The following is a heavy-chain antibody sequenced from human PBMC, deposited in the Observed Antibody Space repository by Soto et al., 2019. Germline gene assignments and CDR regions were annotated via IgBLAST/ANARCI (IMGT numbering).Heavy chain of an antibody. CDR1: GFTFSTYP. J-gene: IGHJ6*02. D-gene: IGHD4-4*01. Sequence: PGGSLRLSCAASGFTFSTYPMSWVRQAPGKGLEWVSGISGSGISTYYTDSVKGRFTISRDNSKNTVFLQMNSPRDEDTAVYYCVKPPVITASYYYDMDVWGQGTTVTVSS. CDR3: VKPPVITASYYYDMDV. CDR2: ISGSGIST. V-gene: IGHV3-23*01.